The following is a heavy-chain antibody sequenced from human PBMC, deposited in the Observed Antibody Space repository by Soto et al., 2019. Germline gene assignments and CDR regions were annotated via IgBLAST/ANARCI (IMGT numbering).Heavy chain of an antibody. D-gene: IGHD2-2*01. CDR1: GGSVNSGGFS. Sequence: QLQLQESASGLVRPSQTLSLTCAVSGGSVNSGGFSWNWIRQPPGKGLEWIGYVYQSGSTYYNPSLKGRVSISLDRSKNQFTLTLNSVTAADTAVYYCARDWGYCSSSSCREPAFDVWGQGTMVTVSS. J-gene: IGHJ3*01. V-gene: IGHV4-30-2*01. CDR2: VYQSGST. CDR3: ARDWGYCSSSSCREPAFDV.